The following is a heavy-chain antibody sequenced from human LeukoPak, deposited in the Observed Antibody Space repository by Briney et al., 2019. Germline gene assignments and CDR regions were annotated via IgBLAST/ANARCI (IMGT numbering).Heavy chain of an antibody. CDR3: ARLDTLNWFDP. J-gene: IGHJ5*02. CDR1: GYSITNGYY. CDR2: IYHSGNT. Sequence: SETLSLTCRVSGYSITNGYYWGWTRQSPGKGLEYFGSIYHSGNTYYNPPLKSRVTISVDASKNQFSLRLNSVTAADTAVYYCARLDTLNWFDPWGQGTLVSVSS. D-gene: IGHD5-18*01. V-gene: IGHV4-38-2*01.